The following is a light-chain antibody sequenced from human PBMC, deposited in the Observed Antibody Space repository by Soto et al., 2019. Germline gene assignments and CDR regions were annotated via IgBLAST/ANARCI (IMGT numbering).Light chain of an antibody. V-gene: IGLV2-11*01. Sequence: QSALTQPRSVSGSPGQSVTISCTGTSSDVGGYNYVSWYQQHPGKAPKLMIYDVNKWPSGVPDRFSGSKSGNTASLTISGLQAEDEADDHCCSYAGSHTPWVFGGGTKVTVL. CDR1: SSDVGGYNY. CDR3: CSYAGSHTPWV. CDR2: DVN. J-gene: IGLJ3*02.